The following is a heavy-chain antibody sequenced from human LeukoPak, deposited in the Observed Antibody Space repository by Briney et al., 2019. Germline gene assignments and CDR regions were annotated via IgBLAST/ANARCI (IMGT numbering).Heavy chain of an antibody. J-gene: IGHJ4*02. V-gene: IGHV3-48*03. CDR3: ARAFDIVATTDTFIDY. D-gene: IGHD5-12*01. CDR2: ISSSGSTI. CDR1: GFTFSSYE. Sequence: PGGSLRLSCAASGFTFSSYEMNWVRQAPGKGLEWVSYISSSGSTIYYADSVKGRFTISRDNAKNSLYRQMNSLRAEDTAVYYCARAFDIVATTDTFIDYWGQGTLVTVSS.